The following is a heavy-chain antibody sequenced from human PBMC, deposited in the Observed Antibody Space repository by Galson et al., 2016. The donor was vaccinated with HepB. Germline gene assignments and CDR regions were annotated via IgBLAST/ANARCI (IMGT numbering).Heavy chain of an antibody. V-gene: IGHV4-34*01. CDR1: GGSLSGYY. Sequence: SETLSLTCAVYGGSLSGYYWSWIRQPPGKGLEWIGEIDQSGSTNYNPSLKSRVTLSVDTSKNRFSLNLRPVTAADTAVYYCARAYFDYYGSGSPPRGYWGQGTLVTVSS. J-gene: IGHJ4*02. D-gene: IGHD3-10*01. CDR2: IDQSGST. CDR3: ARAYFDYYGSGSPPRGY.